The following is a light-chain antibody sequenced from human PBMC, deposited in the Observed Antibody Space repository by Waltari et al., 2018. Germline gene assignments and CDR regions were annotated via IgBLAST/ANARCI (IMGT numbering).Light chain of an antibody. J-gene: IGLJ1*01. CDR3: AAWDDSLNGPV. CDR1: SSHIGTYA. V-gene: IGLV1-44*01. Sequence: QSVVTQPPSASGPPGQRVTMSCSGSSSHIGTYAVTWYQQLPGTAPKLLINSNNQRPSGVPDRFSGSKSGTSASLAISGLQSEDEADYYCAAWDDSLNGPVFGTGTKVTVL. CDR2: SNN.